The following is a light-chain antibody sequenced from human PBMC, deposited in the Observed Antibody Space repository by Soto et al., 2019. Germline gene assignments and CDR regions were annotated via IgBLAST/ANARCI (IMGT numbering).Light chain of an antibody. Sequence: EIVMTQSPATLSVSPGDRATLSCRASQSVDNDLAWYQQKPGQPPRLLIYDASTRATGIPARFSGSQSGTEFTLTISSLEPEDFAVYYCQQRTNWPPALSFGGGTKVEI. CDR2: DAS. CDR3: QQRTNWPPALS. J-gene: IGKJ4*01. CDR1: QSVDND. V-gene: IGKV3-11*01.